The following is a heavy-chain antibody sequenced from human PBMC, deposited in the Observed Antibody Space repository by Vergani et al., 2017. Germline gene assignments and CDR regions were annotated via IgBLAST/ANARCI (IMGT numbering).Heavy chain of an antibody. D-gene: IGHD4-17*01. CDR1: GGPFSSYG. CDR2: ISIDGSKK. J-gene: IGHJ4*02. V-gene: IGHV3-30*18. CDR3: AKERPLHDGDPGYFDY. Sequence: QVQLVQSGAEVKKPGSSVKVSCKASGGPFSSYGMHWVRQPPGKGLEWVAVISIDGSKKYYADSVKGRFTISRDNSKNTLYLQMTSLRPADMAVYYCAKERPLHDGDPGYFDYWGQGTLVTVSS.